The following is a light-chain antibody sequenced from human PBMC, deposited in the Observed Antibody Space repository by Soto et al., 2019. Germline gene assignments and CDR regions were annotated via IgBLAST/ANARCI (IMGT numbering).Light chain of an antibody. CDR3: RSYASSRSRWV. V-gene: IGLV1-40*01. CDR1: SSNIGGDYD. Sequence: QSVLTQPPSVSGAPGQRVTISCTESSSNIGGDYDVPWYQQLPGTAPKLLIYGNSNRPSGVSDRFSGSKSGTSASLAITGLQAEDEADYYCRSYASSRSRWVFGGGTKVTVL. CDR2: GNS. J-gene: IGLJ3*02.